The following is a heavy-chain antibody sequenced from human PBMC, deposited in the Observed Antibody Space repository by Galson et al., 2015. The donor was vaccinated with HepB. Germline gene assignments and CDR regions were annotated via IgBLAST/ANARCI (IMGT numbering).Heavy chain of an antibody. CDR3: ATAPGGREIDY. CDR1: GFTVSSNY. D-gene: IGHD1-26*01. CDR2: IYSSGST. Sequence: SLRLSCAASGFTVSSNYMSWVRQAPGKGLEWVSIIYSSGSTYYADSVKGRFTTSRDNSKNTLYLQMNSLRAEDTAVYYCATAPGGREIDYWGQGTLVTVST. V-gene: IGHV3-53*01. J-gene: IGHJ4*02.